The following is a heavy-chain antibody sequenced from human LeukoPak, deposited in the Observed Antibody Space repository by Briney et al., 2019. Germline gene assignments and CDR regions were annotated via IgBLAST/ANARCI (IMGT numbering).Heavy chain of an antibody. V-gene: IGHV5-51*01. CDR2: IHPFDSDT. D-gene: IGHD5-24*01. CDR3: ARNHQMTYFDY. J-gene: IGHJ4*02. Sequence: GESLKICCQGSGYTFTDYWMAWVRQQPGQGLEWMGIIHPFDSDTRYSPSFQGQVTISADKSISTAYLQWSSLRASDTAMYYCARNHQMTYFDYWGQGTLVTVSS. CDR1: GYTFTDYW.